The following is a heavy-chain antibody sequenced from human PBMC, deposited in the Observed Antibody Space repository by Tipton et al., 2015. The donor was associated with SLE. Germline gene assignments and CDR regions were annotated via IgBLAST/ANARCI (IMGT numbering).Heavy chain of an antibody. Sequence: TLSLTCAVYGGSFSGYSWSWIRQPPGKGLEWIGEINHSGSTNYNPSLKSRVTISVDTSKNQFHLKMSSVTAADTAVYYCARAGDTVVVPAAIGGYYYYYGMDVWGQGTTVTVSS. CDR1: GGSFSGYS. D-gene: IGHD2-2*02. CDR3: ARAGDTVVVPAAIGGYYYYYGMDV. CDR2: INHSGST. J-gene: IGHJ6*02. V-gene: IGHV4-34*01.